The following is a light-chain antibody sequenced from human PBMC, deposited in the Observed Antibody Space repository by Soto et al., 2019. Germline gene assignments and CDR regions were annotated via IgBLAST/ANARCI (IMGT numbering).Light chain of an antibody. Sequence: DVQLTQSPSFLSASVGDRLTITCRVSQGINSYLAWYQQKPGKAPQLLIYTASTLQSGVPSRFSGSVSGTEFTLTISSLQPEDFATYYCQQLNSYPLTFGGGTKVEI. CDR3: QQLNSYPLT. J-gene: IGKJ4*01. CDR2: TAS. V-gene: IGKV1-9*01. CDR1: QGINSY.